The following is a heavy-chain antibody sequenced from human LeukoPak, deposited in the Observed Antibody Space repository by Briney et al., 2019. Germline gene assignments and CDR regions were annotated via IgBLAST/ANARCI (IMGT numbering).Heavy chain of an antibody. V-gene: IGHV1-69*01. CDR3: ARSCGGSCYSRDSSGWFHDAFDI. J-gene: IGHJ3*02. D-gene: IGHD2-15*01. CDR1: GGTFSSYA. Sequence: SVQVSCQASGGTFSSYAISWVRQAPGQGLEWMGGIIPIFGTASYAQKFQGRVTITADESTSTAYMELSSLRSEDTAVYYCARSCGGSCYSRDSSGWFHDAFDIWGQGTMVTVSS. CDR2: IIPIFGTA.